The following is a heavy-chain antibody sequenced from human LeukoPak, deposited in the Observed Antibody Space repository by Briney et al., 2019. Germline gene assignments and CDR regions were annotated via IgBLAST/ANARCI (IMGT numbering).Heavy chain of an antibody. J-gene: IGHJ4*02. CDR3: VREGYYDSSGYLGVFDY. D-gene: IGHD3-22*01. V-gene: IGHV3-48*03. Sequence: GGSLRPSCAASGFTFSSYEMNWVRQAPGKGPEWVSYSSDSGSTKYYADSVKGRFTISRDNAKNSVYLQMKSPRAEDTAVYYCVREGYYDSSGYLGVFDYWGQGTLVTVSS. CDR1: GFTFSSYE. CDR2: SSDSGSTK.